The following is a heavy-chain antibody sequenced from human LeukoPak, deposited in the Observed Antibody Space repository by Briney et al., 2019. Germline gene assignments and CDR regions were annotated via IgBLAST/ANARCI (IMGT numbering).Heavy chain of an antibody. J-gene: IGHJ4*02. CDR1: GFTFSGYA. CDR3: ARAWMATIIDY. V-gene: IGHV3-30-3*01. Sequence: GRSLRLSCAASGFTFSGYAMHWVRQAPGKGLEWVSVISYDGSNKYCADSVKGRFTISRDNSKNTLYLQMSSLRAEDTAVYYCARAWMATIIDYWGQGTLVTASS. CDR2: ISYDGSNK. D-gene: IGHD5-24*01.